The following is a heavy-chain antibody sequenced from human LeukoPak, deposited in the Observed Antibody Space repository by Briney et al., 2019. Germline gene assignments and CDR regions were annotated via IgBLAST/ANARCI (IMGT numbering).Heavy chain of an antibody. CDR1: GGFTSSGDYY. J-gene: IGHJ3*02. CDR3: ARLEPSDDAFDI. Sequence: SETLSLTCTVSGGFTSSGDYYWSWIRQPPGKGGEGIGYIYYSGSTYYNPSLKSRVTISVDTSKNQFSLKLSSVTAADTAVYYCARLEPSDDAFDIWGRGTMVTVSS. D-gene: IGHD1-1*01. V-gene: IGHV4-30-4*08. CDR2: IYYSGST.